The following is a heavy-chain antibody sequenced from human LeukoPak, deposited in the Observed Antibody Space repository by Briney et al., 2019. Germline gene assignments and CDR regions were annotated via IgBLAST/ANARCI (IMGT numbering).Heavy chain of an antibody. D-gene: IGHD6-13*01. J-gene: IGHJ4*02. CDR3: ARDIGGGSYSSSWYDFDY. CDR1: GFTFSSYS. CDR2: ISSSSSYI. V-gene: IGHV3-21*01. Sequence: GGSLRLSCAASGFTFSSYSMNWVRQAPGKGLEWVSSISSSSSYIYYADSVKGRFTISRDNAKNSLYLQMNSLRAEDTAVYYCARDIGGGSYSSSWYDFDYWGQGTLVTVSS.